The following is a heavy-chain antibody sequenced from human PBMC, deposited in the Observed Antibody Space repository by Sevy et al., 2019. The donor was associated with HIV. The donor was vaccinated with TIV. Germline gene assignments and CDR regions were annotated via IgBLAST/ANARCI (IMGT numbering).Heavy chain of an antibody. V-gene: IGHV3-23*01. CDR3: ARGGYYYDNAAYYALDS. CDR1: GFTFSSYA. J-gene: IGHJ4*02. CDR2: ISGSGGST. Sequence: GGSLRLSCAASGFTFSSYAMSWVRQAPGKGLEWVSAISGSGGSTYYADSVKGRFTISRDNSKNTLYLQMNNVRVEDTAVYYCARGGYYYDNAAYYALDSWGQGTLVTVSS. D-gene: IGHD3-22*01.